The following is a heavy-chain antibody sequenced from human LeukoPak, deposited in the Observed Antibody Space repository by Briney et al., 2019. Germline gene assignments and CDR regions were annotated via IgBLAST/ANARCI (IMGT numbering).Heavy chain of an antibody. D-gene: IGHD4-17*01. CDR3: ARDSTGYGDFDY. CDR2: IYYSGST. V-gene: IGHV4-31*03. Sequence: SETLSLTCTVSGGSITSYWSWIRQHPGKGLEWIGYIYYSGSTYYNPSLKSRVTISVDTSKNQFSLKLSSVTAADTAVYYCARDSTGYGDFDYWGQGTLVTVSS. CDR1: GGSITSY. J-gene: IGHJ4*02.